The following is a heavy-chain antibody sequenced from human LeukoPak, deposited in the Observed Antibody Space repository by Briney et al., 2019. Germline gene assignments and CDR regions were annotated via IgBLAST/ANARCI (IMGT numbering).Heavy chain of an antibody. CDR1: GVTFSSYG. Sequence: PGRSLRLSCAASGVTFSSYGMHWVRQAPGKGLEWVAVISYDGSNKYYADSVKGRFTISRDNSKNTLYLQMNSLRAEDTAVYYCAKGSLRLGELSFDPWGQGTLVTVSS. CDR2: ISYDGSNK. CDR3: AKGSLRLGELSFDP. D-gene: IGHD3-16*02. V-gene: IGHV3-30*18. J-gene: IGHJ5*02.